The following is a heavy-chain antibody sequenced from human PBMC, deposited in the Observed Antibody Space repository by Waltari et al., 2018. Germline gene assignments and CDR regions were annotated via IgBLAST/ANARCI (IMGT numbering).Heavy chain of an antibody. D-gene: IGHD2-8*02. CDR1: GGTFSSYA. CDR3: ARDFTQGWWGKDAFDI. J-gene: IGHJ3*02. V-gene: IGHV1-69*13. Sequence: QVQLVQSGAEVKKPGSSVKVSCKASGGTFSSYAISWVRQAPGQGLEWMGRIIPIFGTANYAQKFQGRVTITADKSTSTAYMELSSLRSEDTAVYYCARDFTQGWWGKDAFDIWGQGTMATVSS. CDR2: IIPIFGTA.